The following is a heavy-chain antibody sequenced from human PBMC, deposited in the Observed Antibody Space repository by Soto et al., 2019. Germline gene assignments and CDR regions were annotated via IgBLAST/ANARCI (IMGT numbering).Heavy chain of an antibody. CDR3: ARVYYDSSGFDY. V-gene: IGHV4-31*11. CDR1: GGSISSSGYY. D-gene: IGHD3-22*01. CDR2: IYYSGST. J-gene: IGHJ4*02. Sequence: SETLSLTCAVSGGSISSSGYYWSWIRQHPGKGLEWIGYIYYSGSTYYNPSLKSRVTISVDTSKNQFSLKLSSVTAADTAVYYCARVYYDSSGFDYWGQGTLVTVSS.